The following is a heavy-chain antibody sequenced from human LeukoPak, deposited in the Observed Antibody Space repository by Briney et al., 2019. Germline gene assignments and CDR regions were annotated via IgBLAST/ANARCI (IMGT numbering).Heavy chain of an antibody. CDR1: GYTFTGYY. J-gene: IGHJ4*02. D-gene: IGHD3-10*01. CDR3: ATRGGLVVYTSDYFDY. Sequence: ASVKVSCKASGYTFTGYYMHWVRQTPGQGLEWVGWINPNRGGTNYAQKFQGRVTMTRDPSISTAYMELRRLRSDDTAVYYCATRGGLVVYTSDYFDYWGQGTLVTVSS. V-gene: IGHV1-2*02. CDR2: INPNRGGT.